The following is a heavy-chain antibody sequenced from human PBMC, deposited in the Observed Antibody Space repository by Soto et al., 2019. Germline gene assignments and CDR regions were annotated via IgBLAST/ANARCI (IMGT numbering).Heavy chain of an antibody. CDR3: ARDPLDWPHHYYYGMDV. CDR2: IWYDGSNK. Sequence: VQLLESGGGLVQPGGSLRLSCAASGFTFSSYGMHWVRQAPGKGLEWVAVIWYDGSNKYYADSVKGRFTISRDNSKNTLYLQMNSLRAEDTAVYYCARDPLDWPHHYYYGMDVWGQGTTVTVSS. D-gene: IGHD3-9*01. CDR1: GFTFSSYG. V-gene: IGHV3-33*08. J-gene: IGHJ6*02.